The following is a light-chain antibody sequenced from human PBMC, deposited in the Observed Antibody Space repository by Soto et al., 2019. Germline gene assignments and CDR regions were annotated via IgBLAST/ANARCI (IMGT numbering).Light chain of an antibody. CDR2: KAS. V-gene: IGKV1-5*03. Sequence: DIQMTQSPSTLSGSVGGRVTLTCXASQTISSWLAWYQQKPGKAPKXLIYKASTLKSGVPSRFSGSGSGTEFTLTISSLQPDDFATYYCQHYNSYSEAFGQGTKVDIK. CDR1: QTISSW. J-gene: IGKJ1*01. CDR3: QHYNSYSEA.